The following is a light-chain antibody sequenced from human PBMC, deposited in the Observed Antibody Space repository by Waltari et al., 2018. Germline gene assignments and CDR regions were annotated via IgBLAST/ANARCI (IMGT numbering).Light chain of an antibody. CDR2: WAS. V-gene: IGKV4-1*01. Sequence: DIVMTQSPDSLSVSLGDRATINCKSSQSVLYNSNNKNYLAWYQQRPGQPPKLLIYWASTRESGVPDRFSGSGSGTDFTLTITSLQAEDVAVYYCQQYLSKPDTFGQGTKLEIK. J-gene: IGKJ2*01. CDR3: QQYLSKPDT. CDR1: QSVLYNSNNKNY.